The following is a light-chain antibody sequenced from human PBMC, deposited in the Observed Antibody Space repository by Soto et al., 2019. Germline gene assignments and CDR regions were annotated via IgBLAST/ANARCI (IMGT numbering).Light chain of an antibody. J-gene: IGLJ2*01. CDR1: SSDVGTYNY. Sequence: QSVLTQPRSVSGPPGQSVCISCSGTSSDVGTYNYVSWYQQHPGKAPKLMIYDVSKRPSGVPDRFSGSKSGNTASLTISGLQAEDEADYYCCSYAGGYTHAVFGGGTKATVL. CDR3: CSYAGGYTHAV. V-gene: IGLV2-11*01. CDR2: DVS.